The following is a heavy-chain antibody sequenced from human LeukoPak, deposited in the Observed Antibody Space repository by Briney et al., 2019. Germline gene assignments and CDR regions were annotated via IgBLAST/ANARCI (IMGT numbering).Heavy chain of an antibody. CDR2: INHSGST. CDR3: ARAYNWKYYDY. J-gene: IGHJ4*02. Sequence: SETLSLTCAVYGGSFSGYYWSWIRQSPGKGLDWIGEINHSGSTNYNPSLKSRVTISVDKSKNQFSVKLSSVTAADTAVYYCARAYNWKYYDYWGQGTLVTVSS. V-gene: IGHV4-34*01. D-gene: IGHD1-20*01. CDR1: GGSFSGYY.